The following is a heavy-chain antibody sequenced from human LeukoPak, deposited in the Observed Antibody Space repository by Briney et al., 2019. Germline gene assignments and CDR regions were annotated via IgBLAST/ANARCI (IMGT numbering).Heavy chain of an antibody. CDR1: GYSISSGYY. J-gene: IGHJ4*02. CDR2: IYHSGST. Sequence: PSETLSLTCTVSGYSISSGYYWGWIRQPPGKGLEWIGSIYHSGSTYYNPSLKSRVTISVDTSKNQFSLKLSSVTAADTAVYYCATEDTAMAFPFDYWGQGTLVTVSS. CDR3: ATEDTAMAFPFDY. D-gene: IGHD5-18*01. V-gene: IGHV4-38-2*02.